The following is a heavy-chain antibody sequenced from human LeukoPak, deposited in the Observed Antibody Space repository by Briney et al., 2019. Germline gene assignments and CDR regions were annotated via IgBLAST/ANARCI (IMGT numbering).Heavy chain of an antibody. CDR1: GDSLFSYY. J-gene: IGHJ2*01. V-gene: IGHV4-4*08. D-gene: IGHD3-22*01. CDR2: IYPNGIT. Sequence: SETLSLTCTVSGDSLFSYYWNWIRQSPGKGLEWIGFIYPNGITSYNPSLMSRGSISIATSRNQFSLRLTSVTAADTAMYYCARRAYYDSSGYHPTAGYFDLWGRGTLVTVSS. CDR3: ARRAYYDSSGYHPTAGYFDL.